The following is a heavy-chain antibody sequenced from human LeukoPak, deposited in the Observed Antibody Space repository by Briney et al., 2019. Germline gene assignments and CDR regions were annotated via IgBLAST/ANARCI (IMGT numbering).Heavy chain of an antibody. Sequence: GGSLRLSCAASGFTFSSYAMHWVRQAPGKGLEWVAVISYDGSNKYYADSVKGRFTISRDNSKNTLYLQMNSLRAEDTAVYYCARAAMAAAFGYWGQGTLVTVSS. CDR1: GFTFSSYA. J-gene: IGHJ4*02. D-gene: IGHD6-13*01. CDR3: ARAAMAAAFGY. V-gene: IGHV3-30-3*01. CDR2: ISYDGSNK.